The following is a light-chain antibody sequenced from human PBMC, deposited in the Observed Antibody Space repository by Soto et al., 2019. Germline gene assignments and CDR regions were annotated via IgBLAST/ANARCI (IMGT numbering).Light chain of an antibody. CDR2: DDS. J-gene: IGLJ2*01. V-gene: IGLV3-21*02. CDR1: NIGSKS. Sequence: SYELTQPPSVSVAPGQTARITCGGNNIGSKSVHWYQQKPGQAPVLVVYDDSDRLSGIPERFSGSNSGNTATLTISRVEAGDEADYYCQVWDSTSDHPVFGGGTQLTVL. CDR3: QVWDSTSDHPV.